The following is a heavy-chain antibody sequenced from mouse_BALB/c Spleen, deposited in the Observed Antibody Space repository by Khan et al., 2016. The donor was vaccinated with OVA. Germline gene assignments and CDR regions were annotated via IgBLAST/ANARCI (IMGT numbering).Heavy chain of an antibody. CDR2: IWAGGST. CDR1: GFSLTSYG. V-gene: IGHV2-9*02. CDR3: ARFSDGSSYTVDY. J-gene: IGHJ4*01. Sequence: QVQLKQSGPGLVAPSQSLSITCTVSGFSLTSYGVHWVRQPPGKGLEWLGVIWAGGSTNYNSALMSRLSISKDDTKCQVYFTLNSLQTDDTAMYYCARFSDGSSYTVDYWGQGTSVTVSS. D-gene: IGHD2-3*01.